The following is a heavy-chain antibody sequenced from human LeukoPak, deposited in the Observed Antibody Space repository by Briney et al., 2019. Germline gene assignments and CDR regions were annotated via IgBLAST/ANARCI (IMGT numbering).Heavy chain of an antibody. Sequence: GGSLRLSCAASGFTFSSYSMTWVRQAPGKGLECVSSISSSSSYIYYADSVKGRFTTSRDNAKNSLYLQMNSLRAEDTAVYYCARDKSSMELERRRDYWGQGTLVTVSS. V-gene: IGHV3-21*01. CDR1: GFTFSSYS. CDR3: ARDKSSMELERRRDY. J-gene: IGHJ4*02. D-gene: IGHD1-1*01. CDR2: ISSSSSYI.